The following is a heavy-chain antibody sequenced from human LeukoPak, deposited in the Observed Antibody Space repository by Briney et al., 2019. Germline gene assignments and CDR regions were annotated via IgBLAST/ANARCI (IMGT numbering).Heavy chain of an antibody. CDR2: IYHSGST. V-gene: IGHV4-4*02. CDR1: GGSISSSYW. Sequence: SDTLSLTCAVSGGSISSSYWWSWVRPPPGKGLEWIGVIYHSGSTNYNQSLKSRVAMSVDKSKSQFSLMLSSVTAADTAVYFCTRWATGIDYWGQGTLVTVSS. J-gene: IGHJ4*02. CDR3: TRWATGIDY.